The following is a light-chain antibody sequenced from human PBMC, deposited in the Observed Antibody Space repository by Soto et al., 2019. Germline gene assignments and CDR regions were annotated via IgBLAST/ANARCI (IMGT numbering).Light chain of an antibody. V-gene: IGLV1-47*01. CDR1: SSNIGSNY. CDR2: RNN. CDR3: AAWDDSLSGWV. Sequence: QPVLTQPPSASGTPGQRVTISCSGSSSNIGSNYVYWYQQLPGTAPKLLIYRNNQRPSGVPDRFSGSKSGTSASLAISGLRSEDESDYYCAAWDDSLSGWVFGGGTPLTVL. J-gene: IGLJ3*02.